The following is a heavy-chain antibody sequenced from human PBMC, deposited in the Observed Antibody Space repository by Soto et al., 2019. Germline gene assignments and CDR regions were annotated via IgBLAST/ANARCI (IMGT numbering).Heavy chain of an antibody. D-gene: IGHD1-1*01. CDR2: INPSGDST. CDR1: GYTFTNFY. J-gene: IGHJ4*02. V-gene: IGHV1-46*01. CDR3: ARERRGSNTAFDY. Sequence: ASVKVSCKASGYTFTNFYMQWVRQAPGQGLEWMGMINPSGDSTSYARKFQGRVTVTRDTSTSIIYMELSSLRSEDTAVYYCARERRGSNTAFDYWGLGTLVNVSS.